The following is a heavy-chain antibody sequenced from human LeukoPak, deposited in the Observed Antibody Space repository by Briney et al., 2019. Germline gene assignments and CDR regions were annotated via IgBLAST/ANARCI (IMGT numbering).Heavy chain of an antibody. CDR1: GVSISSSNSY. CDR2: IYYSGNT. CDR3: ARGRLTTPSYYYYYYYMDV. J-gene: IGHJ6*03. V-gene: IGHV4-39*01. Sequence: SETLSLTCTVSGVSISSSNSYWGWIRQPPGKGLEWIGSIYYSGNTYYNASLKSQVSISIDTSKNQFSLRLTSVTAADTAVYYCARGRLTTPSYYYYYYYMDVWGKGTTVTVSS. D-gene: IGHD1-26*01.